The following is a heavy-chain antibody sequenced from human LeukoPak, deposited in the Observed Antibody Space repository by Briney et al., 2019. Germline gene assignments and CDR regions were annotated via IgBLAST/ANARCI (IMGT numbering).Heavy chain of an antibody. D-gene: IGHD6-13*01. CDR2: IYYHGST. CDR3: AREYSAFDY. V-gene: IGHV4-61*01. J-gene: IGHJ4*02. Sequence: PSETLSLTCSVSGDPISGYSNYKWTWIRQPPGKGLEWIGYIYYHGSTNYNPSLQSRVTFSVDTSKNQFSLKLTSVTDADTAVYYYAREYSAFDYWGQGTLVTVSS. CDR1: GDPISGYSNYK.